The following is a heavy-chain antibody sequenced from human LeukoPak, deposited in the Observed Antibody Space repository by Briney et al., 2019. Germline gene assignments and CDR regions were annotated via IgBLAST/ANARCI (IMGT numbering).Heavy chain of an antibody. CDR3: ARDRYYYDSSGYYYGWFDP. D-gene: IGHD3-22*01. Sequence: PSETLSLTCSVSGASLTSYYWSWIQQPAGKGLEWIGRLYTSGSINYNPSLKSRVTVSADTSKNLFSLKLSSVTAADTAVYYCARDRYYYDSSGYYYGWFDPWGQGTLVTVSS. V-gene: IGHV4-4*07. CDR1: GASLTSYY. J-gene: IGHJ5*02. CDR2: LYTSGSI.